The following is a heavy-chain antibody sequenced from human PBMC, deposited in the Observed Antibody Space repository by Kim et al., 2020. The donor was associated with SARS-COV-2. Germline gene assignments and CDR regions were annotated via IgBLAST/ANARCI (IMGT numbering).Heavy chain of an antibody. CDR2: ISYDGSNK. CDR3: SIVATISPLSPDAFDI. Sequence: GGSLRLSCAASGFTFSSYAMHWVRQAPGKGLEWVAVISYDGSNKYYADSVKGRFTISRDNSKNTLYLQMNSLRAEDTAVYYCSIVATISPLSPDAFDIWGQGTMVTVSS. J-gene: IGHJ3*02. V-gene: IGHV3-30*04. D-gene: IGHD5-12*01. CDR1: GFTFSSYA.